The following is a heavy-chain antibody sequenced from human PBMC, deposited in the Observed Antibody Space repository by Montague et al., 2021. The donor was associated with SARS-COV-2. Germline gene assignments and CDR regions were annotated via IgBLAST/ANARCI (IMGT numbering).Heavy chain of an antibody. J-gene: IGHJ3*02. CDR2: IYYSGST. CDR3: ARGSGWLGNAFDI. V-gene: IGHV4-59*01. CDR1: GGSISSDY. D-gene: IGHD6-19*01. Sequence: SETLSLTCTASGGSISSDYWSWIRQPPGKGLEWIGYIYYSGSTNYNPSLKSRVTISVDTSTNQFSLKLSSVTAAATAVYYCARGSGWLGNAFDIWGQGTMVTVSS.